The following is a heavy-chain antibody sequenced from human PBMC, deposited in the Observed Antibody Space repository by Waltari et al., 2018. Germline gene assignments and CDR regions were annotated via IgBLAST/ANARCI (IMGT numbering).Heavy chain of an antibody. J-gene: IGHJ4*02. D-gene: IGHD2-15*01. CDR3: ARGGCSGGSCYIDY. CDR2: IYYNGST. V-gene: IGHV4-30-4*01. Sequence: QVQLLESGSGLVTPSQTLSLPCTVSGGSISSRDYYWRGIGQPPGKGQAGIGYIYYNGSTYYNPSLKSRVTISVDTSKNQFSLKLSSVTAADTAVYYCARGGCSGGSCYIDYWGQGTLVTVSS. CDR1: GGSISSRDYY.